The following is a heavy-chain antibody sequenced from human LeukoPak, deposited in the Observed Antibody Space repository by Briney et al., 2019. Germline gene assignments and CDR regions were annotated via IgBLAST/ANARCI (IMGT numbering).Heavy chain of an antibody. CDR1: GGSISSGGYY. CDR2: IYYSGST. Sequence: SETLSLTCTVSGGSISSGGYYWSWIRQHPGKGLEWIGYIYYSGSTYYNPSLKSRVTISVDTSKNQFSLKLSSVTAADTAVYYCARGGGDQDLPYDYWGQGTLVTVSS. CDR3: ARGGGDQDLPYDY. D-gene: IGHD2-21*02. V-gene: IGHV4-31*03. J-gene: IGHJ4*02.